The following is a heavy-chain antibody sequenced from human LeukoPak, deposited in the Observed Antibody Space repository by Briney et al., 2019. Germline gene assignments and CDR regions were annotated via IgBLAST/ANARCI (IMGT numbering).Heavy chain of an antibody. CDR3: ARGRRGSGSYLSPSKNWFDP. V-gene: IGHV4-34*01. CDR1: GGSFSGYY. D-gene: IGHD3-10*01. Sequence: SETLSHTCAVYGGSFSGYYWSWIRQPPGKGLEWIGEINHSGSTNYNPSLKSRVTISVDTSKNQFSLKLSSVTAADTAVYYCARGRRGSGSYLSPSKNWFDPWGQGTLVTVSS. CDR2: INHSGST. J-gene: IGHJ5*02.